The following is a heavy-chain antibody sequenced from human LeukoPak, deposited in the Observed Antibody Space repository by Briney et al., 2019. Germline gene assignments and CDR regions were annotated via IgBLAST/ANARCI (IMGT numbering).Heavy chain of an antibody. D-gene: IGHD4-17*01. V-gene: IGHV3-23*01. CDR2: IIDNSAYK. CDR1: GFTFRSSS. CDR3: AKVADYGDYFDY. J-gene: IGHJ4*02. Sequence: GGSLRLSCTGSGFTFRSSSMNWVRQAPGKCLEWVSSIIDNSAYKYYADSVKGRFTISRDNSKNTLYLQMNSLRAEDTAVYYCAKVADYGDYFDYWGQGTLVTVSS.